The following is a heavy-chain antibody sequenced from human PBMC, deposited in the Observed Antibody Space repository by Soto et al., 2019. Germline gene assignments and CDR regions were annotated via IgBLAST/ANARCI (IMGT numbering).Heavy chain of an antibody. D-gene: IGHD1-26*01. CDR3: ASGWELLLFDY. Sequence: SETLSLTCTVSGGSISSYYWSWIRQPPGKGLEWIGYIYYSGSTNYNPSLKSRVTISVDTSKNQFSLKLSSVTAADTAVYYCASGWELLLFDYWGQGTLVTVSS. CDR1: GGSISSYY. J-gene: IGHJ4*02. CDR2: IYYSGST. V-gene: IGHV4-59*01.